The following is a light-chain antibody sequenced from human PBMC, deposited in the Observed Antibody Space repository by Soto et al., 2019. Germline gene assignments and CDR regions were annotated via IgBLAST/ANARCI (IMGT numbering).Light chain of an antibody. CDR2: GAS. CDR1: QGVSSSY. CDR3: QQYDTSLYT. Sequence: EIVLTQSPGTLSLSPGERATLSCRASQGVSSSYVAWYQQKPGQAPRLLIYGASSRATGIPDRFSGSGSGTDFTLTISRLEPEDFAVYYCQQYDTSLYTFGQGTKLEIK. J-gene: IGKJ2*01. V-gene: IGKV3-20*01.